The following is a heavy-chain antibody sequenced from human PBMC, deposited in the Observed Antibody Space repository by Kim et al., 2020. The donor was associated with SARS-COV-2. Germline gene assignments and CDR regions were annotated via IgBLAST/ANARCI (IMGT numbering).Heavy chain of an antibody. Sequence: SQKFQGRVTITRDTSASTAYMELSSLRSEDTAVYYCASPGIAAAGAFDIWGQGTMVTVSS. J-gene: IGHJ3*02. D-gene: IGHD6-13*01. V-gene: IGHV1-3*01. CDR3: ASPGIAAAGAFDI.